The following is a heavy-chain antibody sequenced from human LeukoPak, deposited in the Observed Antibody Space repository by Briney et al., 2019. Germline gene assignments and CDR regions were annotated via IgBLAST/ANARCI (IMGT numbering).Heavy chain of an antibody. CDR1: GYTFTSYD. CDR3: ARGLEGCSSTSCRGPPQGDWFDP. Sequence: ASVKVSCKASGYTFTSYDINWVRQATGRGLEWMGWMNPNSGNTGYAQKFQGRVTITRNTSISTAYMELSSLRSEDTAVYYCARGLEGCSSTSCRGPPQGDWFDPWGQGTLVTVSS. CDR2: MNPNSGNT. V-gene: IGHV1-8*03. J-gene: IGHJ5*02. D-gene: IGHD2-2*01.